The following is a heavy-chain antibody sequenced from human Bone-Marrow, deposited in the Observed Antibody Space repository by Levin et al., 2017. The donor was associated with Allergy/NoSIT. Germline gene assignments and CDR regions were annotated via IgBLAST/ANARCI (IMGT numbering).Heavy chain of an antibody. D-gene: IGHD6-13*01. V-gene: IGHV3-9*01. CDR1: GFTFNDYA. Sequence: GGSLRLSCAASGFTFNDYAMHWVRQAPGKGLEWVSGISWNSGTIGYADSVKGRFTISRDNAKNSLYLQMNSLRPEDTAFYFCAKEAASGLYYYDGMDVWGQGTTVTVSS. CDR2: ISWNSGTI. CDR3: AKEAASGLYYYDGMDV. J-gene: IGHJ6*02.